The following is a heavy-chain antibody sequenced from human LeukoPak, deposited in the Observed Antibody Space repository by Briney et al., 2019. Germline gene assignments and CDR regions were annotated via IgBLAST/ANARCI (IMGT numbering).Heavy chain of an antibody. CDR3: AKRSGYCSGGSCYSSPGYYFDY. V-gene: IGHV3-23*01. CDR2: ISGSGGST. Sequence: GGTLRLSCSASGFTFTSSGMSWVRQAPGKGPEWVSAISGSGGSTYYADSVRGRLTISRDNSKNTLYLQMNSLRAEDTAVYYCAKRSGYCSGGSCYSSPGYYFDYWGQGTLVTVSS. CDR1: GFTFTSSG. D-gene: IGHD2-15*01. J-gene: IGHJ4*02.